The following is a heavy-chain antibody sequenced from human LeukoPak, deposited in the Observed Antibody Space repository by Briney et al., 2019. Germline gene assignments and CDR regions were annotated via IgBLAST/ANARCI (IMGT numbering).Heavy chain of an antibody. CDR2: IKSKTDGGTT. J-gene: IGHJ4*02. V-gene: IGHV3-15*01. Sequence: GGSLRLSCAASGFTFSSYAMSRVRQAPGKGLEWVGRIKSKTDGGTTDYAAPVKGRFTISRDDSKNTLYLQMNSLKTEDTAVYYCTSLSGYYPFFDYWGQGTLVTVSS. D-gene: IGHD3-22*01. CDR3: TSLSGYYPFFDY. CDR1: GFTFSSYA.